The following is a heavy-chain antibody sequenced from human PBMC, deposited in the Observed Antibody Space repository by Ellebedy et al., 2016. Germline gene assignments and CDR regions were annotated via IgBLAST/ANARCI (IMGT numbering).Heavy chain of an antibody. CDR3: AREGISGIWVRAFDI. CDR1: GFTFSSYW. Sequence: GGSLRLSCAASGFTFSSYWMSWVRQAPGKGLEWVANIKQDGSEKYYVDSVTGRFTISRDNAKNSLYLQMNSLRAEDTAVYYCAREGISGIWVRAFDIWGQGTMVTVSS. CDR2: IKQDGSEK. D-gene: IGHD2-15*01. J-gene: IGHJ3*02. V-gene: IGHV3-7*03.